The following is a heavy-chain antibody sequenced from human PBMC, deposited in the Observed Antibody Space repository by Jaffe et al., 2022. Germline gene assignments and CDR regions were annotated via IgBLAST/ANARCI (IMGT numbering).Heavy chain of an antibody. D-gene: IGHD6-19*01. J-gene: IGHJ6*03. CDR3: ARDFPLGIAVAGHPPYDYYYYYMDV. V-gene: IGHV1-69*01. Sequence: QVQLVQSGAEVKKPGSSVKVSCKASGGTFSSYAISWVRQAPGQGLEWMGGIIPIFGTANYAQKFQGRVTITADESTSTAYMELSSLRSEDTAVYYCARDFPLGIAVAGHPPYDYYYYYMDVWGKGTTVTVSS. CDR2: IIPIFGTA. CDR1: GGTFSSYA.